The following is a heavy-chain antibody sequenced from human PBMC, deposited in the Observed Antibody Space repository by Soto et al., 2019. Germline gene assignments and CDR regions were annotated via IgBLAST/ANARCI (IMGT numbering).Heavy chain of an antibody. V-gene: IGHV3-72*01. Sequence: EVQLVESGGGLVQPGGSLRLSCAASGFTFSAHYMDWVRQAPGQGLEWVGRIKNKANSYTTEYAASVEGRFTISREDSQNSLYLQMNSLKTADTAVYYCARVSLVGPSGGRYFDYWGQGSQVAVSS. J-gene: IGHJ4*02. CDR1: GFTFSAHY. D-gene: IGHD1-26*01. CDR2: IKNKANSYTT. CDR3: ARVSLVGPSGGRYFDY.